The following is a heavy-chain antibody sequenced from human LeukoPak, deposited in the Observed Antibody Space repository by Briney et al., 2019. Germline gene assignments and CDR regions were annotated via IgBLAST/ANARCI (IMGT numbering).Heavy chain of an antibody. V-gene: IGHV3-53*01. CDR1: GFTVSNNY. D-gene: IGHD3-3*01. CDR2: IYSDGGT. J-gene: IGHJ4*02. CDR3: VYDFWSGPDS. Sequence: PGGSLRLSCAASGFTVSNNYMSWVRQAPGKGLEWVSFIYSDGGTSYADSVRGRFTVSRDNSKNTLYLQMNSLRVEDTAVYYCVYDFWSGPDSWGQGTLVTVSS.